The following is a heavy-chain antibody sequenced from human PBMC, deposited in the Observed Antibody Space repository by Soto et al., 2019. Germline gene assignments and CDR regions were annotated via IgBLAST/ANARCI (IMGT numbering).Heavy chain of an antibody. Sequence: GESLKISCKTSGYTFTTYWVGWVRQRPGEGLEWMGIIYPSDSDTRYSPSFQGHVMFSVDKSISTAYLQWSSLKASDTAMYYCARHHPYTTGTTLWFDPWGQGPLVTVSS. CDR3: ARHHPYTTGTTLWFDP. D-gene: IGHD1-1*01. CDR2: IYPSDSDT. CDR1: GYTFTTYW. V-gene: IGHV5-51*01. J-gene: IGHJ5*02.